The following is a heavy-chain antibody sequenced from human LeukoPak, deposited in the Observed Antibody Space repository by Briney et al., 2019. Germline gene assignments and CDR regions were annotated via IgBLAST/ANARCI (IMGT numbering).Heavy chain of an antibody. CDR3: AKDPIRGVRPYYFSS. Sequence: GGSLRLSCAASGFTFSSYGMQWVRQAPGKGLEWVAFIHYDGSNKYYANSVKGRFTISRDNSENTLYLHMNSLRAEDTAVYYCAKDPIRGVRPYYFSSWGQGTLVTVSS. D-gene: IGHD3-10*01. CDR2: IHYDGSNK. CDR1: GFTFSSYG. J-gene: IGHJ4*02. V-gene: IGHV3-30*02.